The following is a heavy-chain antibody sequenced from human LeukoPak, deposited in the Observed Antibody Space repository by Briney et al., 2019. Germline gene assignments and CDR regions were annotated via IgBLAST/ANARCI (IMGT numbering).Heavy chain of an antibody. CDR3: AREVVPAANTYYYYYMDV. CDR1: GGSFSGYY. Sequence: SETLSLTCAVYGGSFSGYYWSWIRQPPGKGLEWIGEINHSGSTNYNPSLKSRVTISVDTSKNQFSLKLSSVTAADTAVYYCAREVVPAANTYYYYYMDVWGKGTTVTVSS. J-gene: IGHJ6*03. D-gene: IGHD2-2*01. V-gene: IGHV4-34*01. CDR2: INHSGST.